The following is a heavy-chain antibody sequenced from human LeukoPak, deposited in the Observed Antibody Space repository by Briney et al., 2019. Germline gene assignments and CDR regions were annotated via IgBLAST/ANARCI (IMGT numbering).Heavy chain of an antibody. J-gene: IGHJ5*02. CDR1: GYTFTSYD. V-gene: IGHV1-8*01. CDR2: MNANSGNT. D-gene: IGHD3-10*01. Sequence: ASVKVSCKASGYTFTSYDINWVRQATGQGLEWMGWMNANSGNTGYAQKFQGRVTMTRNTSISTAYMELRSLRSEDTAVYYCARVRETNRREMQYYGSGSYGWFDPWGQGTLVTVSS. CDR3: ARVRETNRREMQYYGSGSYGWFDP.